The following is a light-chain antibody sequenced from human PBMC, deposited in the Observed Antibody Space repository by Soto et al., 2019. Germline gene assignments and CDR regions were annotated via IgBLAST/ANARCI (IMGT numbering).Light chain of an antibody. Sequence: QSVLTQPPSVSGAPGQRVTISCTGSSSNIGANFDVHWYHQLPGTAPKLLIYGNTNRPSGVPDRFSGFKSGTSATLGITGLQTGDEAIYYCGTWDSSLSAGVVFGGGTKLTVL. CDR1: SSNIGANFD. CDR2: GNT. V-gene: IGLV1-40*01. CDR3: GTWDSSLSAGVV. J-gene: IGLJ2*01.